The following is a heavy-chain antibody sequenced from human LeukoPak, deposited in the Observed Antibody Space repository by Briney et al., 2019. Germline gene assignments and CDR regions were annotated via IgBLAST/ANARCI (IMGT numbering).Heavy chain of an antibody. V-gene: IGHV4-34*01. CDR3: ARGQGTVTTH. J-gene: IGHJ4*02. CDR1: GGSFSGYY. Sequence: PSETLSLTCAVYGGSFSGYYWSWIRQPPGKGLEWIGEINHSGSANYNPSLKSRVTISLDTSKNQFSPKLSSVTAADMAVYYCARGQGTVTTHWGQGTLVTVSS. D-gene: IGHD4-17*01. CDR2: INHSGSA.